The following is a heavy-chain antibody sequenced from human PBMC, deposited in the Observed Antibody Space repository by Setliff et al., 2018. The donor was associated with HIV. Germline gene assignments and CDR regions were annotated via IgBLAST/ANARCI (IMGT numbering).Heavy chain of an antibody. CDR3: ARGPVGGTVDY. Sequence: ASVKVSCKASGYTFTDYYMHWVRQAPGQGLEWMGWINPNTGATNYAQTFQGRVTVTRDTSIRTAYMDLSSLRSDDTALYYCARGPVGGTVDYWGQGTQVTISS. CDR1: GYTFTDYY. J-gene: IGHJ4*02. CDR2: INPNTGAT. V-gene: IGHV1-2*02. D-gene: IGHD1-26*01.